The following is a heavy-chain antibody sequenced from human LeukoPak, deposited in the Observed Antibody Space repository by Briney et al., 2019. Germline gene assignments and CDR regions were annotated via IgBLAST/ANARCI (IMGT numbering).Heavy chain of an antibody. V-gene: IGHV4-34*01. CDR2: INHSGST. CDR3: ARSIAARPNYYYYYMDV. J-gene: IGHJ6*03. D-gene: IGHD6-6*01. Sequence: PSETLSLTCAVYGGSFSGYYWSWIRQPPGKGLEGIGEINHSGSTNYNPSLKSRVTVSVDTSKNQFSLKLSSVTAADTAVYYCARSIAARPNYYYYYMDVWGKGTTVTVSS. CDR1: GGSFSGYY.